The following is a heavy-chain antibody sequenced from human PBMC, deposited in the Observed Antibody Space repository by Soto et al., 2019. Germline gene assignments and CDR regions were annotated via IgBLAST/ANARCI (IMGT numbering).Heavy chain of an antibody. J-gene: IGHJ4*02. D-gene: IGHD2-15*01. CDR2: IYYSGST. V-gene: IGHV4-39*01. CDR3: ARGVVVAATPDY. Sequence: SETLSLTCTVSGGSISSSSYYWGWIRQPPGKGLEWIGSIYYSGSTYYNPSLKSRVTISVDTSKNQFSLKLSSVTAADTAVYYCARGVVVAATPDYWGQGTLVTVSS. CDR1: GGSISSSSYY.